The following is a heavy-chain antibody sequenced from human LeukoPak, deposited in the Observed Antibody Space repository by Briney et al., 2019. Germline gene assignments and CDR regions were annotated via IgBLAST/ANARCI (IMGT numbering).Heavy chain of an antibody. V-gene: IGHV3-74*01. CDR2: INTDGSST. J-gene: IGHJ4*02. CDR3: VRDLYSVYDY. CDR1: GFTFISYW. D-gene: IGHD5/OR15-5a*01. Sequence: GGSLRLSCAASGFTFISYWMHWGRHAPGKGLVWVSRINTDGSSTSSADSVKGRFTISRDNANDTLYLQMNTLRAEDTAVYYCVRDLYSVYDYWGQGTLVTVSS.